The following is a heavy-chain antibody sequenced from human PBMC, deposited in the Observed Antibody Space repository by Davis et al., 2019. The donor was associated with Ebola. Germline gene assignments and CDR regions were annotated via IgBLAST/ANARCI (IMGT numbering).Heavy chain of an antibody. J-gene: IGHJ4*02. D-gene: IGHD1-1*01. V-gene: IGHV4-59*01. Sequence: PSETLSLTCTVSGGSISGYYWSWTRQPPGKGLEWSAYIYYSGFTNYNPSLKSRVPISVAMSKIQFSLKLTSVTAADTAVYYCARWNEGSDHWGQGTLITVSS. CDR3: ARWNEGSDH. CDR1: GGSISGYY. CDR2: IYYSGFT.